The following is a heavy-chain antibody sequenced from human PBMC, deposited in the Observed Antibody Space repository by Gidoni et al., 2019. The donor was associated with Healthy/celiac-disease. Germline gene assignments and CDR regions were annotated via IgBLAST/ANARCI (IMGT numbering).Heavy chain of an antibody. V-gene: IGHV1-69*01. CDR1: GGTFSSYA. CDR2: IIPIFGTA. J-gene: IGHJ4*02. CDR3: ARDGGHSWGYSSSWYLLDY. Sequence: QVQLVQSGAEVKKPGSSVKVSCKASGGTFSSYAISWVRQAPGQGLEWMGGIIPIFGTANYAQKFQGRVTITADESTSTAYMELSSLRSEDTAVYYCARDGGHSWGYSSSWYLLDYWGQGTLVTVSS. D-gene: IGHD6-13*01.